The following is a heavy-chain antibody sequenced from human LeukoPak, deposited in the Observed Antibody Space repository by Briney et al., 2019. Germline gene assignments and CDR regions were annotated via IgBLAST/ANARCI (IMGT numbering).Heavy chain of an antibody. CDR2: ISAYNGNT. CDR3: ARENSGYYVAYFDY. D-gene: IGHD5-12*01. Sequence: EASVKVSCKASDYTFMSYGISWVRQAPGQGLEWMGWISAYNGNTNYAQKLQDRVTMTTDTSTSTAYMELRSLRSDDTAVYYCARENSGYYVAYFDYWGRGTLVTVSS. CDR1: DYTFMSYG. V-gene: IGHV1-18*04. J-gene: IGHJ4*02.